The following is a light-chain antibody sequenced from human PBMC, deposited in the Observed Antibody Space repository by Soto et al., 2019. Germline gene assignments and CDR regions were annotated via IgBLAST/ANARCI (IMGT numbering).Light chain of an antibody. CDR2: EAS. Sequence: EIVMTQSPATLSVSPGERATLSCRASQSVSSYLAWYQQKPGLPPSLLLYEASTRATGIRDRFSGSGSGTDFTLTISSLQSADFAVYYCQQYSSWPPLYTFGRGTKLEIK. CDR3: QQYSSWPPLYT. V-gene: IGKV3-15*01. CDR1: QSVSSY. J-gene: IGKJ2*01.